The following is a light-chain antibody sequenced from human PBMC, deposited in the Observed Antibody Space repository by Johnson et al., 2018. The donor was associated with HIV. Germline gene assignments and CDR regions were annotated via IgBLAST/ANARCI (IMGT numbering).Light chain of an antibody. CDR1: SSDMGNYA. CDR2: DNN. Sequence: QSLLTQPPSVSAAPGQKVTISCSGSSSDMGNYAVSWYQQLPGTAPKLLICDNNKRTSGIPDRFFGSKSGTSATLDIHGLQIGLEANYFCGTWDSSLSAGPYVFGTGTKVTVL. J-gene: IGLJ1*01. CDR3: GTWDSSLSAGPYV. V-gene: IGLV1-51*01.